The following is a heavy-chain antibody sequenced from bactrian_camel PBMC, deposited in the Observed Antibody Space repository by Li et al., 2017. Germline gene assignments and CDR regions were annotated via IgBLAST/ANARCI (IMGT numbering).Heavy chain of an antibody. CDR1: GFQFADYP. V-gene: IGHV3S40*01. Sequence: DVQLVESGGGLVQPGGSLRLSCSASGFQFADYPMSWFRQAPGKEREAVAVIYVGGLKTNYIDSVKGRFTISQDNAKNTVYLEMNSLKPEDTAMYYCAADFFNLQLARHYSSWVRGTQVTVS. CDR2: IYVGGLKT. D-gene: IGHD2*01. J-gene: IGHJ4*01. CDR3: AADFFNLQLARHYSS.